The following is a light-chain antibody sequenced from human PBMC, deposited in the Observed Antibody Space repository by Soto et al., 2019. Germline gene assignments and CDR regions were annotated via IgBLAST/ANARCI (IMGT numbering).Light chain of an antibody. V-gene: IGLV2-14*03. CDR1: SSDAGAYNY. Sequence: QSVLTQPASVSASLGQPITISCTGTSSDAGAYNYVYWYQQHPGKAPKLIIYDVSNRPSGIPNRFSGSKSGNTASLTISGLQAEDAAYYYCDSYTRSSRYVFGTGTKVTVL. CDR2: DVS. J-gene: IGLJ1*01. CDR3: DSYTRSSRYV.